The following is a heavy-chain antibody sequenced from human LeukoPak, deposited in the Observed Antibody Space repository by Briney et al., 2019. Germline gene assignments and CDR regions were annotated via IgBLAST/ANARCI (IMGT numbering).Heavy chain of an antibody. CDR2: IVPNSGGT. CDR3: ATLGGTSFDY. CDR1: GYTFTGYY. J-gene: IGHJ4*02. D-gene: IGHD1-1*01. V-gene: IGHV1-2*02. Sequence: ASVKVSCKASGYTFTGYYIHWVRQAPGQGLEWVGWIVPNSGGTNYAQKFQGRVTMTRDTSISTAYMELTRLRYDDTAVYYCATLGGTSFDYWGQGTLVTVSS.